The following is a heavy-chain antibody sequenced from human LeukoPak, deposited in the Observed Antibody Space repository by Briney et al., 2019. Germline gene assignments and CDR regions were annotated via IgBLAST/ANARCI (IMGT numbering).Heavy chain of an antibody. D-gene: IGHD5-24*01. J-gene: IGHJ4*02. V-gene: IGHV4-34*01. Sequence: SETLSLTCAVYGGSFSGYYWSWIRQPPGKGLEWIGEINHSGSTNYNPSLKSRVTISVDTSKNQFSLKLSSVTAADTAVYYCARGFARWLLPYYFDYWGQGTLVTVSS. CDR2: INHSGST. CDR1: GGSFSGYY. CDR3: ARGFARWLLPYYFDY.